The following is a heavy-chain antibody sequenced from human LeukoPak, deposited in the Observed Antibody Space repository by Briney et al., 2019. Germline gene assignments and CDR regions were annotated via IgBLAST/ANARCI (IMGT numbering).Heavy chain of an antibody. J-gene: IGHJ4*02. CDR3: ARGNWYLDY. CDR2: IYYSGSI. V-gene: IGHV4-59*01. D-gene: IGHD1-1*01. CDR1: GGSISSYY. Sequence: SETLSLTCTVSGGSISSYYWSWIRQPPGKGLEWIGYIYYSGSINYNPSLKSRVTISVDTSKNQFSLKVSSVTAADTAVYYCARGNWYLDYWGQGTLVTVSS.